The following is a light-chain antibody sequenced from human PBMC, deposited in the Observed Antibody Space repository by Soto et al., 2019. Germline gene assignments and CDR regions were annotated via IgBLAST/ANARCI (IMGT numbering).Light chain of an antibody. Sequence: DIQMTQSPSSLSASVGDRVTITCRASESIGRHLNWYQQKPGKAPKLLIYAASSLQNGVPSRFRGGGSRTDFTLTISNLQPEDFATYFCQQSYSTLSITFGQGTRLEIK. CDR2: AAS. V-gene: IGKV1-39*01. CDR3: QQSYSTLSIT. CDR1: ESIGRH. J-gene: IGKJ5*01.